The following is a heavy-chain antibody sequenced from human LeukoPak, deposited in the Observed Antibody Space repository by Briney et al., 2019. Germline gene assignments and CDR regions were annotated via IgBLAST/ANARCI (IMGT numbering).Heavy chain of an antibody. D-gene: IGHD1-1*01. J-gene: IGHJ3*02. CDR2: IYIFSGST. CDR3: ARDHALLFYNQDAFDI. V-gene: IGHV4-61*02. CDR1: GGSISSGRNY. Sequence: PSQTLSLTCTVSGGSISSGRNYWTWIRQPAGKGLEWIGRIYIFSGSTNYNPSLKSRVTISVDTSKNQFSLKLSSVTAADTAVYYCARDHALLFYNQDAFDIWGQGTMVTVSS.